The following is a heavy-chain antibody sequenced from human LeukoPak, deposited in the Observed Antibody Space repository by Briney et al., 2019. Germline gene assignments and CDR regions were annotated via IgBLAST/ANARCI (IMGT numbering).Heavy chain of an antibody. CDR3: VRDLDGDPDCYFDF. CDR2: TNPDGSYI. J-gene: IGHJ2*01. Sequence: GGSLRLSCAASGFTFSSYWMHWVRQAPGKGLVCVSRTNPDGSYIWNADSVKGRFIISRDTAKNTVYLEMNSLRAEDTALYYCVRDLDGDPDCYFDFWGRGTLVTVSS. D-gene: IGHD4-17*01. V-gene: IGHV3-74*01. CDR1: GFTFSSYW.